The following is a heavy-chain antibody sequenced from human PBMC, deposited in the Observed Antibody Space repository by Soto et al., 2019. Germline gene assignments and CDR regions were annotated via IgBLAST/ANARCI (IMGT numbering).Heavy chain of an antibody. V-gene: IGHV4-59*01. D-gene: IGHD2-2*01. CDR2: IYYSGST. Sequence: SETLSLTCTVSGGSISGYYWSWIRQPPGKGLEWIGNIYYSGSTNYNASLKSRVTMSLNTSKNQLSLKLTSVTAADTAVYSCARGPGFCSSTSCRGYFDYWGQGILVTVSS. CDR3: ARGPGFCSSTSCRGYFDY. J-gene: IGHJ4*02. CDR1: GGSISGYY.